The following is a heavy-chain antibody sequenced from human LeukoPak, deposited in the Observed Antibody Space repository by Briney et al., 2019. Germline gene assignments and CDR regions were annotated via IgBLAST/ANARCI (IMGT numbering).Heavy chain of an antibody. J-gene: IGHJ4*02. CDR3: AGIGSMVVYYFDY. D-gene: IGHD4-23*01. CDR1: GGSISSYY. Sequence: PSETLSLTCTVSGGSISSYYWSWIRQPPGKGLGWIGYIYYSGSTNYNPSLKSRVTISVDTSKNQFSLKLSSVTAAATAVYYGAGIGSMVVYYFDYWGQGTLVTVSS. V-gene: IGHV4-59*01. CDR2: IYYSGST.